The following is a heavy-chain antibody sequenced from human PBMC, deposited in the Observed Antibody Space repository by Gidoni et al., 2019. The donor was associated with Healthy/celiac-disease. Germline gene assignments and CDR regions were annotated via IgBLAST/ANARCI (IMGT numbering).Heavy chain of an antibody. CDR3: ARTYCGGDCYPRNYYYYYGMDV. V-gene: IGHV5-51*01. D-gene: IGHD2-21*02. CDR1: GYSFTSSW. Sequence: EVQLVQSAAEVIKPGESLKISCKGSGYSFTSSWIAWVRQMPGKGLEWMGLIYPGDSDTRYSPSFQGQVTISADKSISTAYLQWSSLKASDTAMYYCARTYCGGDCYPRNYYYYYGMDVWGQGTTVTVSS. J-gene: IGHJ6*02. CDR2: IYPGDSDT.